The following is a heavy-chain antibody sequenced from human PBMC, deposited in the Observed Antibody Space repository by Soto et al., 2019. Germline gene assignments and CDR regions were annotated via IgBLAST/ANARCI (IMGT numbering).Heavy chain of an antibody. Sequence: QVQLVQSGADVKKPGASVKVSCKASGYTFTNYGISWLRHAPGQGLAWMGCTSDYNGNTNYAQKLQGRLTITTDTSTSTDYMELRRLRSDDTAVYYCSRDYYDFCSGYNVPPAIDYWGQGTLVTVSS. CDR2: TSDYNGNT. CDR1: GYTFTNYG. V-gene: IGHV1-18*01. CDR3: SRDYYDFCSGYNVPPAIDY. D-gene: IGHD3-3*01. J-gene: IGHJ4*02.